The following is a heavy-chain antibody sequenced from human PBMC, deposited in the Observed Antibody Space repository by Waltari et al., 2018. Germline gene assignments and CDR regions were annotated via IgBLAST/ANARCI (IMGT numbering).Heavy chain of an antibody. D-gene: IGHD5-12*01. CDR1: GFSLKNNY. Sequence: EVQLVESGGGLIQPGASIRLSCAASGFSLKNNYMSWVRQAPGKGLQWVSVIYAGSGGTFYAESVKGRFTISRDNSENTLYLDLDRLTPEDTAVYYCARAGLGSPSQWLQLLDSWGRGTLVTVSS. V-gene: IGHV3-53*01. CDR2: IYAGSGGT. J-gene: IGHJ4*02. CDR3: ARAGLGSPSQWLQLLDS.